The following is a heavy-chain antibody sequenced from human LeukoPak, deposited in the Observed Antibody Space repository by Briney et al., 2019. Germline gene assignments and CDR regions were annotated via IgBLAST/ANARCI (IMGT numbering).Heavy chain of an antibody. D-gene: IGHD6-19*01. CDR3: ARDRIAVAERAFDI. J-gene: IGHJ3*02. V-gene: IGHV1-69*04. Sequence: GASVKVSCKASGYTFTGYYMHWVRQAPGQGLEWMGRIIPILGIANYAQKFQGRVTITADKSTSTAYMELSSLRSEDTAVYYCARDRIAVAERAFDIWGQGTMVTVSS. CDR2: IIPILGIA. CDR1: GYTFTGYY.